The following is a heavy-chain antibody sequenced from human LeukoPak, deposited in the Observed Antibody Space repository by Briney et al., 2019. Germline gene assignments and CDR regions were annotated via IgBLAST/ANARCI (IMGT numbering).Heavy chain of an antibody. CDR1: GFTFSSYS. D-gene: IGHD2/OR15-2a*01. V-gene: IGHV3-21*01. CDR3: ARDITYLSKNWFDP. Sequence: SGGSLRLSCAASGFTFSSYSMTWVRQAPGKGLEWVSSISDSSSFIYYADSVRGRFTISRDNAKNSLYLQMNSLRAEDTAVYYCARDITYLSKNWFDPWGQGTLVTVSS. J-gene: IGHJ5*02. CDR2: ISDSSSFI.